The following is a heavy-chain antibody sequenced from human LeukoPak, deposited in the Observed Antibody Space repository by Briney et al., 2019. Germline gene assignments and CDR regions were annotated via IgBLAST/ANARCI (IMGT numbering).Heavy chain of an antibody. CDR1: GYTFTGYY. J-gene: IGHJ4*02. CDR2: INPNSGGT. D-gene: IGHD4-23*01. CDR3: ARRKGDYGGNLIDY. Sequence: ASVKVSCKASGYTFTGYYMHWVRQAPGQGLEWMGWINPNSGGTNYAQKFQGRVTMTRDTSISTAYMELSRLRSDDTAVYYCARRKGDYGGNLIDYWGQGTLVTVSS. V-gene: IGHV1-2*02.